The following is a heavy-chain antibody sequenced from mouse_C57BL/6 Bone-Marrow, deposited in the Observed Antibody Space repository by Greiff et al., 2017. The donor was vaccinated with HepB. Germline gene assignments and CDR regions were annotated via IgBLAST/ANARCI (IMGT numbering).Heavy chain of an antibody. CDR3: AREAGYAMDY. J-gene: IGHJ4*01. V-gene: IGHV1-64*01. CDR2: IHPNSGST. CDR1: GYTFTSYW. Sequence: VQLQQPGAELVKPGASVKLSCKASGYTFTSYWMHWAKQRPGQGLEWIGMIHPNSGSTNYNEKFKSKATLTVDKSSSTAYMQLSSLTSEDSAVYYCAREAGYAMDYWGQGTSVTVSS.